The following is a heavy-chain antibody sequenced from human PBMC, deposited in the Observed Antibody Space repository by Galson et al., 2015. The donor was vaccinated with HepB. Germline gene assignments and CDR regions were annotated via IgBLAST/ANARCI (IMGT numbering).Heavy chain of an antibody. D-gene: IGHD1-26*01. CDR1: GGTFSSYA. V-gene: IGHV1-69*04. Sequence: SVKVSCKASGGTFSSYAISWVRQAPGQGLEWMGRIIPILGIANYAQKFQGRVTITADKSTSTAYMELSSLRSEDTAVYYCARARITNSGSYRHYYYYYMDVWGKGTTVTVSS. CDR2: IIPILGIA. J-gene: IGHJ6*03. CDR3: ARARITNSGSYRHYYYYYMDV.